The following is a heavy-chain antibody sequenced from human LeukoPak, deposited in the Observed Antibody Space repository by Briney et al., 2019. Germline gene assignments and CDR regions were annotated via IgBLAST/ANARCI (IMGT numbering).Heavy chain of an antibody. V-gene: IGHV4-59*11. Sequence: PSETLSLTCTVFGDSINSHYWSWVRQAPGKGLEWIGYIFYSGNTNYSPSLKSRVTISVDTSKNQFSLRLTSVTTADTAVYFCARTGDYSRSTGGWLDPWGQGALVTVSS. CDR1: GDSINSHY. CDR3: ARTGDYSRSTGGWLDP. J-gene: IGHJ5*02. D-gene: IGHD4-11*01. CDR2: IFYSGNT.